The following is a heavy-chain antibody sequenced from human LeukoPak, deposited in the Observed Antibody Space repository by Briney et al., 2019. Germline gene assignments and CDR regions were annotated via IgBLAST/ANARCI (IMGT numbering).Heavy chain of an antibody. CDR3: ARGTKLRYFDWVPRLGYYYYYMDV. D-gene: IGHD3-9*01. Sequence: ASVKLSCTASGYTFTGYYMNWVRQAPGQGLEWISSINPNGGCTYYADKVQGRVTMTRDTSISTAYMELSRLRSDDTAVYYCARGTKLRYFDWVPRLGYYYYYMDVWGKGTTVTISS. V-gene: IGHV1-2*02. CDR2: INPNGGCT. J-gene: IGHJ6*03. CDR1: GYTFTGYY.